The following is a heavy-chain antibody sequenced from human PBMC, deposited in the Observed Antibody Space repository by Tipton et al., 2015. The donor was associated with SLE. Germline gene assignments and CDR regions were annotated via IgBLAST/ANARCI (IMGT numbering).Heavy chain of an antibody. Sequence: SLRLSCAASGFTFSVYEMNWVRQAPGKGLQWLSYISSSGSTIYYADSVKGRFTISRDNPKNSLFLQMNSLRAEDTAVYYCARGGNCTGGAFYSYFCYGVGVWGQGTTVTVSS. V-gene: IGHV3-48*03. CDR2: ISSSGSTI. D-gene: IGHD2-8*02. J-gene: IGHJ6*02. CDR1: GFTFSVYE. CDR3: ARGGNCTGGAFYSYFCYGVGV.